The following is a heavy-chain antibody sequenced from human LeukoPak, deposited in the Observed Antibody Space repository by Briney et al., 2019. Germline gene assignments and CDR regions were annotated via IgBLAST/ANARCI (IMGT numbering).Heavy chain of an antibody. Sequence: GGALRLSCAASGFTFSSYAMHWVGQAPGKGVEGVAVISYDGSNKYYADSVKGRFTISRDNSKNTLYLQMNSLRAEDTAVYYCARDYGQWLVLDYWGQGTLVTVSS. CDR3: ARDYGQWLVLDY. J-gene: IGHJ4*02. CDR1: GFTFSSYA. V-gene: IGHV3-30-3*01. D-gene: IGHD6-19*01. CDR2: ISYDGSNK.